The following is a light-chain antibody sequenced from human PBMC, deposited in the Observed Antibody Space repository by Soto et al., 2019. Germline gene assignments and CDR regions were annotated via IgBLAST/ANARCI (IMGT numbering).Light chain of an antibody. CDR3: QQYGSSPLT. CDR2: VAS. CDR1: QSVSSSY. V-gene: IGKV3-20*01. J-gene: IGKJ3*01. Sequence: EIVLTQSPGTLSLSPGERANLSCRASQSVSSSYLAWYQQKPGQAPRLLIYVASSRATGTPDRFSGSGSGTDFTLTISRLEPEDFAVYYCQQYGSSPLTFGPGTKVDIK.